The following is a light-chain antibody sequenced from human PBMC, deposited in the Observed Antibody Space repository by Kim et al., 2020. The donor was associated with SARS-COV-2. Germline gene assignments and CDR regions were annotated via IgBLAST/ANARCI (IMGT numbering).Light chain of an antibody. J-gene: IGLJ2*01. CDR1: ALPKQY. CDR2: TDN. Sequence: PGQTARITCSGDALPKQYAYWYQQRPGQAPVLVIYTDNERPSGIPERFSGSSSGTTVTLTISGVQAEDEADYYCQSADSSDTYVVFGGGTKVTVL. V-gene: IGLV3-25*03. CDR3: QSADSSDTYVV.